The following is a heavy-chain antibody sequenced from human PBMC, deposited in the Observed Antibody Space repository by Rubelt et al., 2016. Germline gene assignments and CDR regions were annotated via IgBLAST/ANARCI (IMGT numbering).Heavy chain of an antibody. J-gene: IGHJ5*02. Sequence: SGAEVKKPGASVKVSCKAYGYTFTTYGISWVRQDPGQGLEWMGWIRTYKGNTNYAQKLQGRVTMTTDTSTSTAYMELRSLRSDDTAMYFCARGYCSSANCLFNWFDPWGQGTLVTVSS. D-gene: IGHD2-2*01. CDR2: IRTYKGNT. CDR1: GYTFTTYG. CDR3: ARGYCSSANCLFNWFDP. V-gene: IGHV1-18*01.